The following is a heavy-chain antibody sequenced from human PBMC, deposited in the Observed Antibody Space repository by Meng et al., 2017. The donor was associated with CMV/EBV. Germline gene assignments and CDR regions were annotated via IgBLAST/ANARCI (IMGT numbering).Heavy chain of an antibody. J-gene: IGHJ4*02. CDR1: GGSISSYY. V-gene: IGHV3-23*01. CDR2: ISGSGGST. D-gene: IGHD5-12*01. Sequence: GSLRLSCPVSGGSISSYYWSWIRQAPGKGLEWVSAISGSGGSTYYADSVKGRFTISRDNSKNTLYLQMNSLRAEDTAVYYCARDRLVATINPCDYWGQGTLVTVSS. CDR3: ARDRLVATINPCDY.